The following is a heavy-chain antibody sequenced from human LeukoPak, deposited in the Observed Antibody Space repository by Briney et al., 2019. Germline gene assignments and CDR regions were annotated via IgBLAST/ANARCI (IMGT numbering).Heavy chain of an antibody. CDR1: GFTFSSYG. CDR2: ISYDGSNK. J-gene: IGHJ6*03. Sequence: GGSLRLSCAASGFTFSSYGMHWVRQAPGKGLEWVAVISYDGSNKYYADSVKGRFTISRDNSKNTLYLQMNSLRAEDTAVYYCAKGAWFGELLRDYYYYYYMDVWGKGTTVTVSS. D-gene: IGHD3-10*01. V-gene: IGHV3-30*18. CDR3: AKGAWFGELLRDYYYYYYMDV.